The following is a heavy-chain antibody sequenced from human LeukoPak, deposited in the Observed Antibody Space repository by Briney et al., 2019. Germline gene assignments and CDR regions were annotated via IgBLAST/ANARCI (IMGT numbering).Heavy chain of an antibody. J-gene: IGHJ5*02. D-gene: IGHD2-15*01. V-gene: IGHV1-2*02. CDR3: ARVGLRYCSGGSCYSTLALYGWFDP. CDR2: INPNSGGT. Sequence: ASVKVSCKASGYTFTGYYMHWKRQAPGQGLEWMGWINPNSGGTNYAQKFQGRVTMTRDTSISTAYMELSRLRSDDTAVFFRARVGLRYCSGGSCYSTLALYGWFDPWGQGTLVTVSS. CDR1: GYTFTGYY.